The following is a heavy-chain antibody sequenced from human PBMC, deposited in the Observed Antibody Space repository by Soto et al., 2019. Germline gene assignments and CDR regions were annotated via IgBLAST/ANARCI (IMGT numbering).Heavy chain of an antibody. J-gene: IGHJ4*02. CDR3: AKDRTTVTTFYFDY. CDR1: GFTFSSYA. CDR2: ISYDGSNK. D-gene: IGHD4-17*01. V-gene: IGHV3-30-3*01. Sequence: GGSLRLSCAASGFTFSSYAMHWVRQAPGKGLEWVAVISYDGSNKYYADSVKGRFTISRDNSKNSLYLQMNSLRTEDTALYYCAKDRTTVTTFYFDYWGQGTLVTVSS.